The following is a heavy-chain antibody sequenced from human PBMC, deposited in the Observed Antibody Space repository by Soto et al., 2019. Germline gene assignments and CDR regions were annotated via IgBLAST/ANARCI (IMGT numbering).Heavy chain of an antibody. V-gene: IGHV3-11*01. CDR2: ISSNGNTI. Sequence: QVQLVESGGGLVKPGGSLRLSCAASGFTFGDYYMSWIRQAPGKGLEWVSYISSNGNTIYYADSVKGRFTISRDNAKNSLYLQMNSLRDEDTAVYYCARAPYYDGSCYYRAVIDYWGQGTLVTVSS. CDR1: GFTFGDYY. J-gene: IGHJ4*02. D-gene: IGHD3-22*01. CDR3: ARAPYYDGSCYYRAVIDY.